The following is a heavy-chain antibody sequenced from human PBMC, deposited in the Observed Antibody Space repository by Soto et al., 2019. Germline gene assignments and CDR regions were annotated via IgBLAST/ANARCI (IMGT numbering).Heavy chain of an antibody. D-gene: IGHD7-27*01. J-gene: IGHJ4*02. CDR3: ARDGEAPGLYLDY. CDR2: INQDGREK. V-gene: IGHV3-7*01. CDR1: GFIFSSYW. Sequence: GGSLRLSCAASGFIFSSYWMNWVRQAPGKGLEWVASINQDGREKYYVDSVKGRFTISRDNAKNSLYLRVNSLRAEDTAVYYCARDGEAPGLYLDYWGQGTLVTVSS.